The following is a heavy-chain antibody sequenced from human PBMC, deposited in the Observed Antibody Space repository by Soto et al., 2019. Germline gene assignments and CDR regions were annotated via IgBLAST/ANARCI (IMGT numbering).Heavy chain of an antibody. V-gene: IGHV4-34*01. CDR2: INHSGSN. CDR1: GGSFSTYY. CDR3: ATVVIPGTRHTDFDS. J-gene: IGHJ5*01. D-gene: IGHD2-21*01. Sequence: PSETLSLTCVVSGGSFSTYYYNWIRQSPGKGLEWIGEINHSGSNNYSPSLKSRVTMSLDTSKNQFSLKLTSVTATDTAVYYCATVVIPGTRHTDFDSRGQGVSVTVSS.